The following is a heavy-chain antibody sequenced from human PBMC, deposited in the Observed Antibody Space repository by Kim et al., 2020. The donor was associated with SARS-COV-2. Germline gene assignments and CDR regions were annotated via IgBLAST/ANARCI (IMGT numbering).Heavy chain of an antibody. J-gene: IGHJ4*02. V-gene: IGHV3-23*01. CDR1: GFTFTGYA. CDR2: IDGSDGTT. CDR3: VKGGWGSLWDH. Sequence: GGSLRLSCTTSGFTFTGYAMSWVRQAPGKGLEWVSSIDGSDGTTYFVDSVKGRFTISRDNSTNTLYLQMSTLRADDTAVYYCVKGGWGSLWDHLGQGTPV. D-gene: IGHD2-21*01.